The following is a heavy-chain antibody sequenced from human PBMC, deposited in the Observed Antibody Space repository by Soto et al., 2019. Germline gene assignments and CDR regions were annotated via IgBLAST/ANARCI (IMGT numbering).Heavy chain of an antibody. CDR3: ACGESYYYYYMDG. V-gene: IGHV3-21*01. CDR2: ISSSSSYI. J-gene: IGHJ6*03. CDR1: GFTFSSYS. D-gene: IGHD3-10*01. Sequence: GGSLRLSCAASGFTFSSYSMNWVRQAPGKGLEWVSSISSSSSYIYYADSVKGRFTISRDNAKNSLYLQMNSLRAEDTAVYYCACGESYYYYYMDGCGKGTTVTVS.